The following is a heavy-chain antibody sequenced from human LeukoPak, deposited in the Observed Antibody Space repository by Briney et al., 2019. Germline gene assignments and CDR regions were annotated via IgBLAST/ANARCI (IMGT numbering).Heavy chain of an antibody. CDR2: IYHSGST. CDR1: GYSISTSYY. J-gene: IGHJ5*02. D-gene: IGHD6-13*01. Sequence: SETLSLTCTVSGYSISTSYYWGWIRQPPGKGLEWIGSIYHSGSTYYNPSLKSQVTISVDTSKNQFSLKLTSVTAADTAVYYCARGYSSSWYLNWFDPWGQGTLVTVSS. V-gene: IGHV4-38-2*02. CDR3: ARGYSSSWYLNWFDP.